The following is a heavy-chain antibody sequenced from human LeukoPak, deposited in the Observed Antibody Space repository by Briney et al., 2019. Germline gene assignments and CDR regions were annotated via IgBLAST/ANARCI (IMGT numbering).Heavy chain of an antibody. V-gene: IGHV1-2*02. CDR2: INPNSGGT. D-gene: IGHD6-13*01. CDR3: ARDRGIAAAGDY. CDR1: GYTFTGYY. Sequence: ASVKVSCKASGYTFTGYYMHWVRQAPGQGLEWMGWINPNSGGTNCAQKFQGRVTMTRDTSISTAYMELSRLRSDDTAVYYCARDRGIAAAGDYWGQGTLVTVSS. J-gene: IGHJ4*02.